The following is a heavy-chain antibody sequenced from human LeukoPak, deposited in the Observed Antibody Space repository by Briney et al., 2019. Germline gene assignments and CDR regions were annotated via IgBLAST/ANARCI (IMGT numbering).Heavy chain of an antibody. Sequence: SETLSLTCAVYGGSFSGYYWSWIRQPPGKGLEWIGEINHSGSTNYNPSLKSRVTISVDTSKNQFSLKLSSVTAADTAVYYCARGQVLRYYGSSGIIDYWGQGTLVAVSS. D-gene: IGHD3-22*01. V-gene: IGHV4-34*01. CDR3: ARGQVLRYYGSSGIIDY. J-gene: IGHJ4*02. CDR2: INHSGST. CDR1: GGSFSGYY.